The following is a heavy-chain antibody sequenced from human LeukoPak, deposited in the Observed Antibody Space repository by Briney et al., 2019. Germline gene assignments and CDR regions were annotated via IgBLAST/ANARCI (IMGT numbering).Heavy chain of an antibody. CDR2: IYHSGST. CDR3: ARVSGYYYYYYMDV. J-gene: IGHJ6*03. V-gene: IGHV4-38-2*02. D-gene: IGHD3-3*01. Sequence: SETLSLTCTVSGYSISSGYYWGWIRPPPGKGLEWIGSIYHSGSTYYNPSLKSRVTISVDTSKNQFSLKLSSVTAADTAVYYCARVSGYYYYYYMDVWGKGTTVTVSS. CDR1: GYSISSGYY.